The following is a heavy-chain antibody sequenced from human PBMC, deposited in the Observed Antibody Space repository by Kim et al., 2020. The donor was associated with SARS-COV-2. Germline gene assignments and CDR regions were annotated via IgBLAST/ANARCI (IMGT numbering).Heavy chain of an antibody. V-gene: IGHV3-73*01. J-gene: IGHJ6*02. CDR2: IRSKANSYAT. CDR3: TWATVVTPGGMDV. Sequence: GGSLRLSCAASGFTFSGSAMHWVRQASGKGLEWVGRIRSKANSYATAYAASVKGRFTISRDDSKNTAYLQMNSLKTEDTAVYYCTWATVVTPGGMDVWGQGTTVTVSS. D-gene: IGHD4-17*01. CDR1: GFTFSGSA.